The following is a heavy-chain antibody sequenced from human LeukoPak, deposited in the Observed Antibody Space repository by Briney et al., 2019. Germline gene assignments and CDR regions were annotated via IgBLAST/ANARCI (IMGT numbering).Heavy chain of an antibody. J-gene: IGHJ3*02. CDR1: GFTFSTYA. CDR2: IPYDGSNK. CDR3: ASEGYGGNSDAFDS. D-gene: IGHD4-23*01. Sequence: GGSLRLSCAASGFTFSTYAMHWVRQAPGKGLEWVAVIPYDGSNKYYADSVKGRFTISRENSKNRLYLQMNSLRAEDTAVYYCASEGYGGNSDAFDSWGQGTMVTVSS. V-gene: IGHV3-30*04.